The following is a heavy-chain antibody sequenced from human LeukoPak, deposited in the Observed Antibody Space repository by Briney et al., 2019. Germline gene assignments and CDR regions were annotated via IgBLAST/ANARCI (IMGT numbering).Heavy chain of an antibody. D-gene: IGHD3-3*01. CDR2: ISAGGYPI. CDR3: ARDPPRGDFWSGAGRYYFDY. CDR1: GFTFNDYY. J-gene: IGHJ4*02. V-gene: IGHV3-11*04. Sequence: PGGSLTLSCTGSGFTFNDYYMSWVRQAPGKGLEWLPFISAGGYPIYYADSVRGRFTISRDTAKNSLYLQMNSLRAEDTAVYYCARDPPRGDFWSGAGRYYFDYWGQGTLVTVSS.